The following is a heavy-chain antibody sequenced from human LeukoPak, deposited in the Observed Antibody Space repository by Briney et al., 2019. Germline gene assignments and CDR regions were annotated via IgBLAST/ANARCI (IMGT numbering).Heavy chain of an antibody. J-gene: IGHJ4*02. CDR2: IYYSGSP. CDR3: ARQGDGGRAFDY. Sequence: SETLSLTCAVYGGSFCCYYWVWIRQPPGKGLEWIGTIYYSGSPYYNPSLKSGVSISVDTSKNQFSLRLASVTATDTAVYYCARQGDGGRAFDYWRQGILVTVSS. CDR1: GGSFCCYY. D-gene: IGHD4-23*01. V-gene: IGHV4-39*01.